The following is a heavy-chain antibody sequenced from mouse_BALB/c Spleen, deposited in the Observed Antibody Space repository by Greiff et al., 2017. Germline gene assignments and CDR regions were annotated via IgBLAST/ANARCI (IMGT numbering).Heavy chain of an antibody. CDR1: GYTFTSYY. CDR3: TRADYYGSSSDV. V-gene: IGHV1S81*02. Sequence: VQLQQSGAELVKPGASVKLSCKASGYTFTSYYMYWVKQRPGQGLEWIGEINPSNGGTNFNEKFKSKATLTVDKSSSTAYMQLSSLTSEDSAVYYCTRADYYGSSSDVWGAGTTVTVSS. CDR2: INPSNGGT. J-gene: IGHJ1*01. D-gene: IGHD1-1*01.